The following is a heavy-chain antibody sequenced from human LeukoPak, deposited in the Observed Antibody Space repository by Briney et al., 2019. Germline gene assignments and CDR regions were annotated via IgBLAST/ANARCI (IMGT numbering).Heavy chain of an antibody. Sequence: ASVKVSCKASGYTFTSYGISWVRQAPGQGLEWMGWISAYNGNTNYVQKLQGRVTMTTDTSTSTAYMELRSLRSDDTAVYYCARANYYYDSSGYSDYWGQGTLVTVSS. V-gene: IGHV1-18*01. D-gene: IGHD3-22*01. CDR3: ARANYYYDSSGYSDY. CDR1: GYTFTSYG. CDR2: ISAYNGNT. J-gene: IGHJ4*02.